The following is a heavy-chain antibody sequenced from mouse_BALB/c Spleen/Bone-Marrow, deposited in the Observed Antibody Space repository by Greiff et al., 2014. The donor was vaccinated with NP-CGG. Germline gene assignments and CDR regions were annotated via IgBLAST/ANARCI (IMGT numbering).Heavy chain of an antibody. CDR1: GFPLSSYG. Sequence: VQLQQSGPGLVAPSQSLSITCTVSGFPLSSYGVHWVRQPPGKGLEWLGIIWAGGGTNYNSALMSRLSISKDNSKSQVFLKMNSLQTDDTAMYYCARGDYGSTYWFAYWGQGTLVTVPA. D-gene: IGHD1-1*01. V-gene: IGHV2-9*02. J-gene: IGHJ3*01. CDR2: IWAGGGT. CDR3: ARGDYGSTYWFAY.